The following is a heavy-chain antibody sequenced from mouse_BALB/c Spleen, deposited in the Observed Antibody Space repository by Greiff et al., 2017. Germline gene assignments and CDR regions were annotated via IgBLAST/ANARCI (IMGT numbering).Heavy chain of an antibody. CDR2: IWDDGST. V-gene: IGHV2-6-7*01. CDR3: ATSYYGYEFAY. J-gene: IGHJ3*01. Sequence: QVQLKESGPGLVAPSQSLTISCTASGFSLTGSGVNWVRQPPGKGLEWLGMIWDDGSTDYNSALKSGLSISKDNSKSHVFLKMNSLQTDDTARYYCATSYYGYEFAYWGQGTLVTVSA. D-gene: IGHD1-2*01. CDR1: GFSLTGSG.